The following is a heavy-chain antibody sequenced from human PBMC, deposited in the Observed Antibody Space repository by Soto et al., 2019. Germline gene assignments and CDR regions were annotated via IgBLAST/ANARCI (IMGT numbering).Heavy chain of an antibody. V-gene: IGHV1-3*01. Sequence: ASVKVSCKSSGYTFTSNALHWVRQAPGQRLEWMGWINAGNGNTKYSQKFLGRVTMTRDTSISTAYMELSRLRSDDTAVYYCVRDRSAGYCTNGVCYYFDYWGQGTLVTVSS. D-gene: IGHD2-8*01. CDR1: GYTFTSNA. CDR2: INAGNGNT. CDR3: VRDRSAGYCTNGVCYYFDY. J-gene: IGHJ4*02.